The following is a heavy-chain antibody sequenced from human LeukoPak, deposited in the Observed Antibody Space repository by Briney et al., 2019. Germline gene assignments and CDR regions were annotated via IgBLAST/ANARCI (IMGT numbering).Heavy chain of an antibody. Sequence: PGGSLRLSCAASGFTFTDYYMSWIRQPPGKGLEWIGEINHSGSTNYNPSLKSRVTISVDTSKNQFSLKLSSVTAADTAVYYCARLTYSSGWYAWRGLFDYWGQGTLVTVSS. CDR2: INHSGST. CDR1: GFTFTDYY. J-gene: IGHJ4*02. CDR3: ARLTYSSGWYAWRGLFDY. V-gene: IGHV4-34*01. D-gene: IGHD6-19*01.